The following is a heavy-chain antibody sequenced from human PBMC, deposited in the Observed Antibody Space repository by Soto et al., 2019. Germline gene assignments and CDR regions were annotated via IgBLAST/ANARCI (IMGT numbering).Heavy chain of an antibody. CDR1: GYTFTSYY. V-gene: IGHV1-46*01. CDR3: ARDRIVVVTAIIYYYGMDV. Sequence: ASVKVSCKTSGYTFTSYYMHWVRQAPGQGLEWMGIINPSGGSTSYAQKFQGRVTMTRDTSTSTVYMELSSLRSEDTAVYYCARDRIVVVTAIIYYYGMDVWGQGTTVTVSS. D-gene: IGHD2-21*02. CDR2: INPSGGST. J-gene: IGHJ6*02.